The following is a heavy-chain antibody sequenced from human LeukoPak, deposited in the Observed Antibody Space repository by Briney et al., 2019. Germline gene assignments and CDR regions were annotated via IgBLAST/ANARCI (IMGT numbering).Heavy chain of an antibody. D-gene: IGHD2-15*01. J-gene: IGHJ6*02. CDR1: GYTFSNYG. Sequence: ASVKVSCKASGYTFSNYGLSWVRQAPGQGLEWMGWISAYNDNTNYAQKLQGRATMSTDTSTSTAYMELRSLRSDDTAVYFCARDGVVVVEAATAHYYYGMDVWGQGTTVTVSS. CDR3: ARDGVVVVEAATAHYYYGMDV. V-gene: IGHV1-18*01. CDR2: ISAYNDNT.